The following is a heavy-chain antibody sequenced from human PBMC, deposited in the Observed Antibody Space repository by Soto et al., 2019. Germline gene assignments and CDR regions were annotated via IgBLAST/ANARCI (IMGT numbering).Heavy chain of an antibody. CDR1: GGSISSGDYY. V-gene: IGHV4-30-4*01. D-gene: IGHD3-16*01. J-gene: IGHJ6*02. CDR2: IYYSGST. Sequence: PSETLSLTCTVSGGSISSGDYYWSWIRQPPGKGLEWIGYIYYSGSTYYNPSLKSRVTISVDTSKNQFSLKLSSVTAADTAVYYCAREGARSYGMDVWGQGTTVTVSS. CDR3: AREGARSYGMDV.